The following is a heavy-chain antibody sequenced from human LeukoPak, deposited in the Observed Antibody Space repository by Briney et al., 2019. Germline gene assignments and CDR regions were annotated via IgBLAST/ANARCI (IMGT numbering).Heavy chain of an antibody. CDR1: GYSFTSYW. CDR3: ARRFLLRGYSYGPDYFDY. CDR2: IYPGDSDT. J-gene: IGHJ4*02. Sequence: GESLQISCKGSGYSFTSYWIGWVRPMPGKGLEWMGIIYPGDSDTRYSPSFQGQVTISADKSISTAYLQWSSLKASDTAMYYCARRFLLRGYSYGPDYFDYWGQGTLVTVSS. D-gene: IGHD5-18*01. V-gene: IGHV5-51*01.